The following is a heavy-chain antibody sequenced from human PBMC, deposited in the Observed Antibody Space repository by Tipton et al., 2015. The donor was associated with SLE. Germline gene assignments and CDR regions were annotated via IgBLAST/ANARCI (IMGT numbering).Heavy chain of an antibody. V-gene: IGHV4-61*01. CDR3: ARGHDYVWGTYRQGYYFDY. J-gene: IGHJ4*02. D-gene: IGHD3-16*02. CDR2: IYYSGST. CDR1: GYSISSSYY. Sequence: TLSLTCVVSGYSISSSYYWSWIRQPPGKGLEWIGYIYYSGSTNYNPSLKSRVTISVDTSKNQFSLKLSSVTAADTAVYYCARGHDYVWGTYRQGYYFDYWGQGTLVTVSS.